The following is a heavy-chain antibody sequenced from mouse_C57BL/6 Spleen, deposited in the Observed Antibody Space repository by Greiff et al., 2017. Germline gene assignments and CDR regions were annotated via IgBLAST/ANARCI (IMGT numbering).Heavy chain of an antibody. CDR2: INPSNGGT. V-gene: IGHV1-53*01. Sequence: VQLQQPGTELVKPGASVKLSCKASGYTFTSYWMHWVKQRPGQGLEWIGNINPSNGGTNYNEKFKSKATLTVDKSSSTAYMQLSSLTSEDSAVYYCAKTAQARSYAMDYWGQGTSVTVSS. CDR1: GYTFTSYW. J-gene: IGHJ4*01. D-gene: IGHD3-2*02. CDR3: AKTAQARSYAMDY.